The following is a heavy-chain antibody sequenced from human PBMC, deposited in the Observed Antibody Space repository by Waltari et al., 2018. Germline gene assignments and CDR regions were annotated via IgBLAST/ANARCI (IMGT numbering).Heavy chain of an antibody. Sequence: QVQLQESGPGLVKPSETLSLTCTVSGGSISSYYWSWIQQPPGKGLEWIGYIYYSGSTNYNPSLKSRVTISVDTSKSQFSLKVSSVTAADTAVYYCARHESSSGYYGMDVWGQGTTVTVSS. CDR3: ARHESSSGYYGMDV. J-gene: IGHJ6*02. CDR2: IYYSGST. D-gene: IGHD3-10*01. CDR1: GGSISSYY. V-gene: IGHV4-59*08.